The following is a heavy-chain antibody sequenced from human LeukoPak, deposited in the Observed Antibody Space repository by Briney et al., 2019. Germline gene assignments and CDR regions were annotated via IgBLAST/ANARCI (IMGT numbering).Heavy chain of an antibody. CDR2: INTNTGNP. CDR3: ARELLAVAGSRGGIDY. CDR1: GYTLTELS. V-gene: IGHV7-4-1*02. J-gene: IGHJ4*02. Sequence: ASVKVSCKVSGYTLTELSMHWVRQAPGKGLEWMGWINTNTGNPTYAQGFTGRFVFSLDTSVSTAYLQISSLKAEDTAVYYCARELLAVAGSRGGIDYWGQGTLVTVSS. D-gene: IGHD6-19*01.